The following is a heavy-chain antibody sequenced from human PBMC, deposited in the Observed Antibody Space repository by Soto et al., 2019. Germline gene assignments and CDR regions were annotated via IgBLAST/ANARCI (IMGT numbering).Heavy chain of an antibody. CDR2: IRTRDNNYAT. CDR3: FTNYRLRDDYFDY. V-gene: IGHV3-73*01. J-gene: IGHJ4*02. CDR1: GFTFSGSA. Sequence: PWEALRLSCSTSGFTFSGSAIYWVRQASGKGLEWIGRIRTRDNNYATNYPASLRGRFTISRDDSESTAYLEMKSLRTEDTALYYCFTNYRLRDDYFDYWGQGVLVPVSP. D-gene: IGHD3-10*01.